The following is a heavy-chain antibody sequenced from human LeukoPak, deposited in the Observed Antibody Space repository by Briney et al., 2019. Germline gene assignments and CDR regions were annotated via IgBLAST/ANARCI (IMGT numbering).Heavy chain of an antibody. J-gene: IGHJ4*02. CDR3: AKGRGVGYSRSGADY. Sequence: GGPLRLSCAVSGFTFSNYAMSWVRQAPGKGLEWVSAISGSGDSTYYAESLKGRFTISRDNSKNTLYLQMNSLRAEDTAVYYCAKGRGVGYSRSGADYWGQGTLVTVSS. CDR2: ISGSGDST. V-gene: IGHV3-23*01. CDR1: GFTFSNYA. D-gene: IGHD6-6*01.